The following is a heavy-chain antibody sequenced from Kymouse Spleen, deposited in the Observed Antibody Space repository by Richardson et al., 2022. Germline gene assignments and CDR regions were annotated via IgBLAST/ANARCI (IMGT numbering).Heavy chain of an antibody. D-gene: IGHD1-7*01. CDR1: GGSFSGYY. V-gene: IGHV4-34*01. CDR3: AKGGNWNYRFFDY. Sequence: QVQLQQWGAGLLKPSETLSLTCAVYGGSFSGYYWSWIRQPPGKGLEWIGEINHSGSTNYNPSLKSRVTISVDTSKNQFSLKLSSVTAADTAVYYCAKGGNWNYRFFDYWGQGTLVTVSS. J-gene: IGHJ4*02. CDR2: INHSGST.